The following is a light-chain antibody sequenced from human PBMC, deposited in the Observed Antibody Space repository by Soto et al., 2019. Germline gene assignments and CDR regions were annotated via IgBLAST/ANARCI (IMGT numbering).Light chain of an antibody. CDR2: CAS. V-gene: IGKV3-20*01. CDR3: QQYGSSPLYT. J-gene: IGKJ2*01. CDR1: QSVSSSY. Sequence: EIVLTQSPGTLSLSPGERATLSCRASQSVSSSYLAWYQQKPGQAPRLLIYCASSRATGIPDRFSGSGSGTDFTLTISRLEPEYFAVYYCQQYGSSPLYTFGQGTKLEIK.